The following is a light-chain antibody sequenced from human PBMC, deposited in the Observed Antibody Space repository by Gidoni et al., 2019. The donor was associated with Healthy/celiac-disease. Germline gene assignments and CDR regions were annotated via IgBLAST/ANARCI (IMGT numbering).Light chain of an antibody. CDR3: QQRSNWPPWT. CDR2: DAS. J-gene: IGKJ1*01. Sequence: EIVLTQSPATLSLSPGERATLSCRASQSVSSYLAWYQQKPGQAPRLLISDASNRATGIPARLSGSGSGTDFTLTISSLEPEDFAVYYCQQRSNWPPWTFGQGTKVEIK. V-gene: IGKV3-11*01. CDR1: QSVSSY.